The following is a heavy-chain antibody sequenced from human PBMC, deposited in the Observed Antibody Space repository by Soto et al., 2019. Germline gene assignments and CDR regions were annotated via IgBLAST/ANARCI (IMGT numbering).Heavy chain of an antibody. D-gene: IGHD2-2*01. CDR2: INSDGSRT. V-gene: IGHV3-74*01. J-gene: IGHJ6*02. CDR3: ARDLSSCSSARCYSYYYGMDV. Sequence: LRLSCTASGFNFSRYWTHWVRQDPGRGLVWVSHINSDGSRTSYADSVKGRFTISRDNAKNTLYLQMNSLRAEDTAVYYCARDLSSCSSARCYSYYYGMDVWRQGTSVTVSS. CDR1: GFNFSRYW.